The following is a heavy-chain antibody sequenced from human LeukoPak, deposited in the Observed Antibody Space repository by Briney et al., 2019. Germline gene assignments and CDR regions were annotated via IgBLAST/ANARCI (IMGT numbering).Heavy chain of an antibody. V-gene: IGHV3-23*01. CDR1: GFTFSSYV. D-gene: IGHD2-2*01. J-gene: IGHJ1*01. Sequence: GGSLRLSCAASGFTFSSYVMNWVRQAPGKGLEWVSAISGSGVSTSYADSVKGRFTISRDNSKNTLYLHMNSLRAEDTTIYFCAKDPANQLLYPAHFSHWGQGTLVTVSS. CDR3: AKDPANQLLYPAHFSH. CDR2: ISGSGVST.